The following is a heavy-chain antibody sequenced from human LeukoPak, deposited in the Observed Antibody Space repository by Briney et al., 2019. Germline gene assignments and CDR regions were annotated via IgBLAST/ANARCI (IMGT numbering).Heavy chain of an antibody. D-gene: IGHD1-26*01. Sequence: SETLSLTCTASGGSISSYYWSWIRQPPGKGLEWIGYIYYSGSTNYNPSLKSRVTISVDTSKNQFSLKLSSVTAADTAVYYCARGPAGATTYWGQGTLVTVSS. CDR1: GGSISSYY. V-gene: IGHV4-59*01. CDR3: ARGPAGATTY. J-gene: IGHJ4*02. CDR2: IYYSGST.